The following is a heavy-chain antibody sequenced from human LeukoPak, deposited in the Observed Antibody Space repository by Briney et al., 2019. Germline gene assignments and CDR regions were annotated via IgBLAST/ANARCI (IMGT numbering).Heavy chain of an antibody. CDR1: GYTFTSYG. Sequence: ASVKVSCKASGYTFTSYGISWVRQAPGQGLEWMGWISAYNGNTNYAQKLQGRVTMTTDTSTSTAYMELSRLRSDDTAVYYCAREFLPYYYDSSGYYPQNFDYWGQGTLVTVSS. V-gene: IGHV1-18*01. CDR2: ISAYNGNT. D-gene: IGHD3-22*01. J-gene: IGHJ4*02. CDR3: AREFLPYYYDSSGYYPQNFDY.